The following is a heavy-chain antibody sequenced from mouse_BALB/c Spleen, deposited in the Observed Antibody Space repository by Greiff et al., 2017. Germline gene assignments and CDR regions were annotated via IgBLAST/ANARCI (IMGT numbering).Heavy chain of an antibody. J-gene: IGHJ4*01. CDR3: VRGAYYYGSSNQGAMDY. CDR1: GFSLTSYD. V-gene: IGHV2-9-2*01. D-gene: IGHD1-1*01. Sequence: VQLQQSGPGLVAPSQSLSITCTVSGFSLTSYDISWIRQPPGKGLEWLGVIWTGGGTNYNSAFMSRLSISKDNSKSQVFLKMNSLQTDDTAIYYCVRGAYYYGSSNQGAMDYWGQGTSVTVSS. CDR2: IWTGGGT.